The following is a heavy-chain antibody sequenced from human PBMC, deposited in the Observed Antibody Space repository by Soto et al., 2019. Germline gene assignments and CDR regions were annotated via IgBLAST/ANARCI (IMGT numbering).Heavy chain of an antibody. CDR1: GYRFTTRG. CDR2: INAANGDT. D-gene: IGHD3-10*01. J-gene: IGHJ4*02. Sequence: ASVKVSCKASGYRFTTRGIHWVRQAPGERLEWMGWINAANGDTKYSQKFQGRVTITRDTSASTAYMELSSLRSEDTAVYYCARADYYYLDYWGQGTLVTVSS. CDR3: ARADYYYLDY. V-gene: IGHV1-3*01.